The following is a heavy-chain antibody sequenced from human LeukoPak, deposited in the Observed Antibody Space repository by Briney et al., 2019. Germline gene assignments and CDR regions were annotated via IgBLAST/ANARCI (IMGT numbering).Heavy chain of an antibody. V-gene: IGHV4-4*08. CDR2: IYSTGKN. D-gene: IGHD6-19*01. CDR1: GGSINSHY. Sequence: PSETPSLTCAVSGGSINSHYWGWIRQPPGKGLQWIGDIYSTGKNNYNPSLKSRVTISLDTSKSHLSLNLTSVLAADTAIYYCVRRDTGWNYFDYWGQGILVTVSS. J-gene: IGHJ4*02. CDR3: VRRDTGWNYFDY.